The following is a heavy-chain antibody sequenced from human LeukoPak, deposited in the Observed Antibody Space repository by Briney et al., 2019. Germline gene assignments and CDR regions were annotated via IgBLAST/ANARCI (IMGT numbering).Heavy chain of an antibody. D-gene: IGHD1-26*01. CDR3: ARHLDYSGSYHYYFDY. Sequence: SETLSLTCTVSGGSISSSSYYWGWIRQPPGKGLEWIGSIYYSGSTYYNPSLKSRVTISVDTSKNQFSLKLSSVTAADTAVYYCARHLDYSGSYHYYFDYWGQGTLVTVSS. CDR2: IYYSGST. CDR1: GGSISSSSYY. V-gene: IGHV4-39*01. J-gene: IGHJ4*02.